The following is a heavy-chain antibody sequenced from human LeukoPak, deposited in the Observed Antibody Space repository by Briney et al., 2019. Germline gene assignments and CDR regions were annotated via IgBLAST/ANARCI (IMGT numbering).Heavy chain of an antibody. J-gene: IGHJ3*02. Sequence: GESLKISCKGSGYSFTSYWIGWVRQMPGKGLEWMGIIYPGDSDTRYSPSFQGQVTISADKSISSAYLQWSSLKASDTAMYYCARSLMRDGYNYEAFDIWGQGTMVTVSS. D-gene: IGHD5-24*01. V-gene: IGHV5-51*01. CDR1: GYSFTSYW. CDR3: ARSLMRDGYNYEAFDI. CDR2: IYPGDSDT.